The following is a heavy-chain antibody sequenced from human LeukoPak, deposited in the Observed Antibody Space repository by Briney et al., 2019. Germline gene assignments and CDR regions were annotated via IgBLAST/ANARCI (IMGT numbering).Heavy chain of an antibody. CDR3: AKVVAAAGTIPYYYYGMDV. V-gene: IGHV3-30*18. Sequence: GRSLRLSCAASGFTFSSYGMHWVRQAPGKGLEWVAVISYDGSNKYYADSVKGRFTISRDNSKNTLYLQMSSLRAEDTAVYYCAKVVAAAGTIPYYYYGMDVWGKGTTVTVSS. D-gene: IGHD6-13*01. CDR2: ISYDGSNK. CDR1: GFTFSSYG. J-gene: IGHJ6*04.